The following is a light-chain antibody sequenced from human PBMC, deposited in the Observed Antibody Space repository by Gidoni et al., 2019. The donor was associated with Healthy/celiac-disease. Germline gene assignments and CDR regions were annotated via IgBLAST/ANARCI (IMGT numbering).Light chain of an antibody. CDR3: QQSYSTPFT. J-gene: IGKJ5*01. CDR2: AAS. CDR1: QSISSY. Sequence: DIQMTQPPSSLSASVGDRVTITCRASQSISSYLNWYQQKPGKAPKLLIYAASSLQSWVPSRCSGSGSGTDFTLTISSLQPEDFATYYCQQSYSTPFTFGQGTRLEIK. V-gene: IGKV1-39*01.